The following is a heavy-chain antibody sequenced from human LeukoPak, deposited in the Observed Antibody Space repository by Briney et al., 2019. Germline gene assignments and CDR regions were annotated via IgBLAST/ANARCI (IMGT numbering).Heavy chain of an antibody. J-gene: IGHJ4*02. CDR1: GFTFSSYS. D-gene: IGHD3-22*01. Sequence: PGGSLRLSCAASGFTFSSYSMNWVRQAPGKGLEWVSSISSSSYIYYADSVKGRFTISRDNAKNSLYLQMNSLRAEDTAVYYCAKVRDWGYYYDSSGPPDYWGQGTLVTVSS. CDR3: AKVRDWGYYYDSSGPPDY. CDR2: ISSSSYI. V-gene: IGHV3-21*01.